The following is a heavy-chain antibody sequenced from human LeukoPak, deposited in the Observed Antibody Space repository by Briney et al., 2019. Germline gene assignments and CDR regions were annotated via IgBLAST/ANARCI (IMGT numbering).Heavy chain of an antibody. CDR3: ARARGATRRYYFDY. CDR2: ISSSSSYI. D-gene: IGHD1-26*01. J-gene: IGHJ4*02. Sequence: PGGSLRLSCAASGFTFSSYSMNWIRQPPGKGLEWVSSISSSSSYIYYADSVKGRFTISRDNAKNSLYLQMNSLRAEDTAVYYCARARGATRRYYFDYWGQGTLVTVSS. CDR1: GFTFSSYS. V-gene: IGHV3-21*01.